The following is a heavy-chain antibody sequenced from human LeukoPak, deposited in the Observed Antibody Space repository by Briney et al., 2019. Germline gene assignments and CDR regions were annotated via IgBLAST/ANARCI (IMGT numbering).Heavy chain of an antibody. Sequence: PGGSLRLSCAASGFTFSSYAMSWVRQAPGKGLEWVSGISWNSGSIGYADSVKGRFTISRDNAKNSLYLQMNSLRAEDTALYYCAKAYGMDVWGQGTTVTVSS. CDR3: AKAYGMDV. CDR2: ISWNSGSI. J-gene: IGHJ6*02. V-gene: IGHV3-9*01. CDR1: GFTFSSYA.